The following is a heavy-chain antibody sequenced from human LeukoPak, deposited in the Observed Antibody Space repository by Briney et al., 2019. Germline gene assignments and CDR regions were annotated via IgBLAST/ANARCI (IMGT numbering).Heavy chain of an antibody. V-gene: IGHV4-59*08. CDR3: ARNYYYYYMDV. J-gene: IGHJ6*03. CDR2: IYYSGST. Sequence: SETLSLTCTVSGGSISSYYWSWIRQPPGKGLEWIGYIYYSGSTNYNPSLKSRVTISVDTSKNQFSLKLSSVTAADTAVYYCARNYYYYYMDVWGKGTTVTVSS. CDR1: GGSISSYY.